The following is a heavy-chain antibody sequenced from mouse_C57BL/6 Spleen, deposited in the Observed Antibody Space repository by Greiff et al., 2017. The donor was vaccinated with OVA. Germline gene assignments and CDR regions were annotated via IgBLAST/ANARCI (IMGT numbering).Heavy chain of an antibody. Sequence: VKLQEPGAELVRPGTSVKVSCKASGYAFTNYLIEWVKQRPGQGLEWIGVINPGSGGTNYNEKFKGKATLTADKSSSTAYMQLSSLTSEDSAVYFCARSMGHYAMDYWGQGTSVTVSS. CDR1: GYAFTNYL. CDR3: ARSMGHYAMDY. D-gene: IGHD4-1*01. CDR2: INPGSGGT. J-gene: IGHJ4*01. V-gene: IGHV1-54*01.